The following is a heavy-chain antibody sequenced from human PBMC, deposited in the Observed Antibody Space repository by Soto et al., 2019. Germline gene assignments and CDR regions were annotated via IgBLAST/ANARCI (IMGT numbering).Heavy chain of an antibody. J-gene: IGHJ4*02. Sequence: SETLSLTCTVSGGSISSYYWSWIRQPAGKGLEWIGRIYTSGSTNYNPSLKSRVTMSVDTSKNQFSLKLSSVTAADTAVYYCAREYSEYSYDSFDYWGQGTLVTVSS. CDR2: IYTSGST. V-gene: IGHV4-4*07. CDR1: GGSISSYY. CDR3: AREYSEYSYDSFDY. D-gene: IGHD5-18*01.